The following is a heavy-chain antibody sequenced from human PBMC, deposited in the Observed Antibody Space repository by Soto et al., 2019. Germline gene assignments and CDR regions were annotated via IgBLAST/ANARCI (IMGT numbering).Heavy chain of an antibody. CDR1: GGTFSSNA. CDR3: ARDAVMSVIPPRYTTDV. CDR2: IIPIYDTS. Sequence: QPQLVQSGAELKKPGSSVKVSCKASGGTFSSNAISWVRQAPGQGLEWLGGIIPIYDTSNYAEKFQGRVTISADRSTSTAYMELRSLRSEDTAMYYCARDAVMSVIPPRYTTDVWGQGTTVTVSS. D-gene: IGHD2-8*02. V-gene: IGHV1-69*06. J-gene: IGHJ6*02.